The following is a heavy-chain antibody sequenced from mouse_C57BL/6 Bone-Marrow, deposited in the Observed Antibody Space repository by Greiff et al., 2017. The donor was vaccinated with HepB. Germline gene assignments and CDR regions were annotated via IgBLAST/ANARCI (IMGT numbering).Heavy chain of an antibody. D-gene: IGHD2-4*01. CDR3: AIREATYDYDGYYYAMDY. V-gene: IGHV1-74*01. Sequence: QVQLQQPGAELVKPGASVKVSCKASGYTFTSYWMHWVKQRPGQGLEWIGRIHPSDSDTNYNQKFKGQATLTVDKSSSTAYMQLSSLTSEDSAVYYCAIREATYDYDGYYYAMDYWGQGTSVTVAS. J-gene: IGHJ4*01. CDR1: GYTFTSYW. CDR2: IHPSDSDT.